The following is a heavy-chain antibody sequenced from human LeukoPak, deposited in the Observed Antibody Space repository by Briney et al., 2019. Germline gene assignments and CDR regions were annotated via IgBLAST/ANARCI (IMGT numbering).Heavy chain of an antibody. CDR3: ARRPGLERYYFDY. V-gene: IGHV3-23*01. D-gene: IGHD1-1*01. J-gene: IGHJ4*02. Sequence: GGSLRLSCAASGFTFSSYAMSWVRQAPGKGLQWVSTISGSGGSTYYADSVKGRFTISRDNSKNTLYLQMNSLRAEDTAVYYCARRPGLERYYFDYWGQGTLVTVSA. CDR2: ISGSGGST. CDR1: GFTFSSYA.